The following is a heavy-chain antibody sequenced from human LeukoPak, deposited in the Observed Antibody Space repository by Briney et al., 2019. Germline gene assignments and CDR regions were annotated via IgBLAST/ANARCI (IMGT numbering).Heavy chain of an antibody. Sequence: GGSLRLSCAASGFTFSSYSMNWVRQAPCKGPEWVAVISYDGRSKFYVDSVKGRFTISRDNSENTLYLQMNSLRTEDTAVYYCVRDPPRDTAMVWKYWGQGTLVTVSS. CDR2: ISYDGRSK. CDR3: VRDPPRDTAMVWKY. V-gene: IGHV3-30*03. D-gene: IGHD5-18*01. CDR1: GFTFSSYS. J-gene: IGHJ4*02.